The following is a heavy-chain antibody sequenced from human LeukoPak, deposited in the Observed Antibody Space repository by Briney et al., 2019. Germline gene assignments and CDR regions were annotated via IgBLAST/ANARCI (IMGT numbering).Heavy chain of an antibody. D-gene: IGHD6-19*01. CDR3: ARLSSVWLYYFDY. V-gene: IGHV1-2*02. CDR2: INPNSGGT. J-gene: IGHJ4*02. CDR1: GYTFTGYY. Sequence: ASVKVSCKASGYTFTGYYMHWVRQAPGQGLEWMGWINPNSGGTNYAQKFQGRVTMTRDTSISTAYMELSRLRSDDTAVYYCARLSSVWLYYFDYWGQGTLVTVSS.